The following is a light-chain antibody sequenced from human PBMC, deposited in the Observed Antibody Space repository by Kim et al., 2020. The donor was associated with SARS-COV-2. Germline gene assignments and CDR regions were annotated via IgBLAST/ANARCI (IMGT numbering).Light chain of an antibody. CDR2: GAS. Sequence: SPGGAATLSCRTSHSSSRNSLAWYQPKPGQAPRLLIYGASSRAPGIPDRFSGSGSGTDFTLTIARLEPEDFAVYYCHHYGTSPETFGQGTKVDIK. V-gene: IGKV3-20*01. CDR3: HHYGTSPET. J-gene: IGKJ1*01. CDR1: HSSSRNS.